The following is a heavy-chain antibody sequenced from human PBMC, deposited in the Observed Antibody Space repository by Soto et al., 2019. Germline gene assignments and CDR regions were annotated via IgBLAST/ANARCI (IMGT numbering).Heavy chain of an antibody. J-gene: IGHJ6*02. CDR3: TRDRSQYDSGPYYGLDV. CDR1: GFIFSRYS. Sequence: EVQLVESGGGLVQPGGSLRLSCAASGFIFSRYSMNWVRQAPGKGLEWVSYITTTGTTIYYAASVRGRFTISRDNAKNSLFLQMNSLRDEDTAVYFCTRDRSQYDSGPYYGLDVWGQGTTVTVSS. V-gene: IGHV3-48*02. D-gene: IGHD3-22*01. CDR2: ITTTGTTI.